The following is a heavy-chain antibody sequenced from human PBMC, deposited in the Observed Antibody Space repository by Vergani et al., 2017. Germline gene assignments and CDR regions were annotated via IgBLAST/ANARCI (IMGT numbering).Heavy chain of an antibody. D-gene: IGHD3/OR15-3a*01. CDR1: GLTFSDSA. Sequence: EVQMVVSGGGLVKPGESLKLSCATSGLTFSDSAIHWVRQTSGKGLEWIGRIRDKAYNYATVYAVSVKGRFTISRDDSKKTAYLQMNGLTTEDTAVYYCFYDFWAGYDSGDVWGKGTTVTVSS. CDR2: IRDKAYNYAT. J-gene: IGHJ6*04. CDR3: FYDFWAGYDSGDV. V-gene: IGHV3-73*01.